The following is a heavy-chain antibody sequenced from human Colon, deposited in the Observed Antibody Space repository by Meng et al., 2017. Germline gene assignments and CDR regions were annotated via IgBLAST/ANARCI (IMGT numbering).Heavy chain of an antibody. J-gene: IGHJ4*02. D-gene: IGHD4-11*01. Sequence: QVQRVESGGGVVQPGRYLRLSCAAAGFTFSSYGMHWVRQAPGKGLEWVAVIGYDGSHAYYADSVKGRFTISRDNSKNTLYLQLSNLRAEDTAVYYCARDMLFRYSDFADFDYWGQGTLVTVSS. V-gene: IGHV3-33*01. CDR2: IGYDGSHA. CDR1: GFTFSSYG. CDR3: ARDMLFRYSDFADFDY.